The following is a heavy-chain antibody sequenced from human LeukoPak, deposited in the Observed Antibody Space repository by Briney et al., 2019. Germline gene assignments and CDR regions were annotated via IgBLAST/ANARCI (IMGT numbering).Heavy chain of an antibody. J-gene: IGHJ4*02. V-gene: IGHV3-53*01. CDR1: GFTVSSNY. Sequence: PGGSLRLSCAASGFTVSSNYMGWVRQAPGEGLEWVSVIYSGGSTYYADSVKGRFTLPRDNSKNTLYLQMISLRAEDTAVYYCAREDFYGSGSYLDYWGQGTLVTVSS. CDR3: AREDFYGSGSYLDY. CDR2: IYSGGST. D-gene: IGHD3-10*01.